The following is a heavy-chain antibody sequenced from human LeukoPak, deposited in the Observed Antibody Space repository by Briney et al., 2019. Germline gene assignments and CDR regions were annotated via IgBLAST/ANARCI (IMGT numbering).Heavy chain of an antibody. V-gene: IGHV2-70*01. J-gene: IGHJ4*02. CDR2: IDWDDDK. Sequence: SGPTLVNPTQTFTLTCTFSDFSLSTSGMCVTWIRQPPGKALEWLALIDWDDDKYYSTFLRTRLTISKDTSKNQVVLTMTNMDPVDTATYYCARGKSTNCDFDYWGQGTLVTVSS. CDR3: ARGKSTNCDFDY. CDR1: DFSLSTSGMC. D-gene: IGHD1-1*01.